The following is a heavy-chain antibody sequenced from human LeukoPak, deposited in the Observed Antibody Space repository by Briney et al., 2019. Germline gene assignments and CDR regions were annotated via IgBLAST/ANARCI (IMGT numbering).Heavy chain of an antibody. J-gene: IGHJ3*02. CDR3: ARRGSSGYYADTFDI. CDR2: IDPSDSYT. V-gene: IGHV5-10-1*01. CDR1: GYSFTSYW. Sequence: GESPRISCKVSGYSFTSYWISWVRQMPGKGLEWMGRIDPSDSYTNYRPSFQGPVTISADKSISTAYLQWSSLKASDTAVYYCARRGSSGYYADTFDIWGQGTMVTVSS. D-gene: IGHD3-22*01.